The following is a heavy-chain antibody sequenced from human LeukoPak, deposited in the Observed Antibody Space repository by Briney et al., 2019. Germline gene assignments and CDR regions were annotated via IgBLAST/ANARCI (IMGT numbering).Heavy chain of an antibody. CDR2: ISGSGGST. CDR3: AKSGDYYDSSGYYYGNHFDY. J-gene: IGHJ4*02. D-gene: IGHD3-22*01. CDR1: GFTFSSYA. V-gene: IGHV3-23*01. Sequence: GGSLRLPCAASGFTFSSYAMSWVRQAPGKGLEWVSAISGSGGSTYYADSVKGRFTISRDNSKNTLYLQMNSLRAEDTAVYYCAKSGDYYDSSGYYYGNHFDYWGQGTLVTVSS.